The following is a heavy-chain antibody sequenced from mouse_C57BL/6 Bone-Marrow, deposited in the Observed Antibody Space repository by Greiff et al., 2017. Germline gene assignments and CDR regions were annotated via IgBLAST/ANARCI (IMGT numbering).Heavy chain of an antibody. CDR1: GYTFTSYW. J-gene: IGHJ3*01. Sequence: QVQLQQPGAELVMPGASVKLSCKASGYTFTSYWMHWVKQRPGQGLEWIGEIDPSDSYTNYNQKFKGKATLTVDKSSSTAYMQLSSLTSEDSAVFYCEREPTPLGLSCFAYWGQGTMVTVSA. CDR3: EREPTPLGLSCFAY. V-gene: IGHV1-69*01. D-gene: IGHD3-1*01. CDR2: IDPSDSYT.